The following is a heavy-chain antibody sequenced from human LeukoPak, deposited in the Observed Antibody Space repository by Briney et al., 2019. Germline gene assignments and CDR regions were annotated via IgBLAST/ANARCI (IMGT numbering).Heavy chain of an antibody. J-gene: IGHJ4*02. V-gene: IGHV1-8*03. CDR1: GYTFTSYD. Sequence: ASVKVSCKASGYTFTSYDINWVRQATGQGLEWMGWRNPKSGNTGYAQKFQGRVTITRNTSISTAYMALSRLRSEDTAVYYCARGRAAGKKDDFDYWGQGTLVTVSS. D-gene: IGHD6-13*01. CDR2: RNPKSGNT. CDR3: ARGRAAGKKDDFDY.